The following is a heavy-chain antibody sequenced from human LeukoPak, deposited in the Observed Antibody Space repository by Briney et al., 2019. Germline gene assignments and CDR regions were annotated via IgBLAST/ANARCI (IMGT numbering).Heavy chain of an antibody. V-gene: IGHV4-34*01. CDR1: GGSFSGYY. CDR3: ASSSWYKNY. D-gene: IGHD6-13*01. J-gene: IGHJ4*02. Sequence: SETLSLTCAVYGGSFSGYYWSWIRQPPGKGLEWIGEINHSGSTNYNSSLKGRVTISVDTSKNQFSLKLSSVTAADTAVYYCASSSWYKNYWGQGTLVTVSS. CDR2: INHSGST.